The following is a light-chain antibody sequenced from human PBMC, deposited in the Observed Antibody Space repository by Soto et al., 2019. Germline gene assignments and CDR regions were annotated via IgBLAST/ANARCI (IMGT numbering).Light chain of an antibody. CDR3: CSYAGRYTNV. CDR2: DVS. Sequence: QSVLTQPRSVSGSPGQSVTISCTGASSDVGGYNYVSWYQQHPGKAPKLMIYDVSNRHSGVPDRFSGSKSGNTASLTISGLQTEDEADYYCCSYAGRYTNVFGTGTKVTVL. J-gene: IGLJ1*01. V-gene: IGLV2-11*01. CDR1: SSDVGGYNY.